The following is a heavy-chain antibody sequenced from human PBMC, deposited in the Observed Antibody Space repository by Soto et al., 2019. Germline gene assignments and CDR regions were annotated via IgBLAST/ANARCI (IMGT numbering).Heavy chain of an antibody. V-gene: IGHV1-69*01. CDR1: GGTFSSYA. CDR3: ARLPRYGGNSANFDY. Sequence: QVQLVQSGAEVKKPGSSVKVSCKASGGTFSSYAISWVRQAPGQGLEWMGGIIPIFGTANYAQKFQGRVTITADESTSTAYLELSILRSEDTAVYYCARLPRYGGNSANFDYRGQGALVTVSS. CDR2: IIPIFGTA. D-gene: IGHD2-21*02. J-gene: IGHJ4*02.